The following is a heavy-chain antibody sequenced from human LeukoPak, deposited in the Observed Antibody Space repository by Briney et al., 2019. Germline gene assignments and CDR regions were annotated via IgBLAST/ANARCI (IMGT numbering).Heavy chain of an antibody. J-gene: IGHJ4*02. Sequence: SGGSLRLSCAASGFTFSSYEMNWVRQAPGKGLEWVSYISSSGSTIYYADSVKGRFTISRDNAKNSLYLQMHSLRAEDTAVYYCARRGYYDSSGYDYWGQGTLVTVSS. CDR1: GFTFSSYE. V-gene: IGHV3-48*03. D-gene: IGHD3-22*01. CDR2: ISSSGSTI. CDR3: ARRGYYDSSGYDY.